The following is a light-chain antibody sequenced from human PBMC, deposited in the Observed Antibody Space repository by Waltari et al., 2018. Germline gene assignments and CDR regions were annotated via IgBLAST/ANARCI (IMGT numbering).Light chain of an antibody. CDR3: QKYGTRPAT. Sequence: EIVLTQSPGPLSLSPWERATLSCRASQSASRTLAWYQQKPGQAPRHLIHDASIRATGIPDRFSGSGSGTDFSLTISRLEPEDFAVYYCQKYGTRPATFGQGTKVEIK. CDR2: DAS. V-gene: IGKV3-20*01. CDR1: QSASRT. J-gene: IGKJ1*01.